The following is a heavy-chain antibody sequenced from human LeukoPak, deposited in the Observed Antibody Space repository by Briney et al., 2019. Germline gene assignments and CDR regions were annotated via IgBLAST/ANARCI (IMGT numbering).Heavy chain of an antibody. J-gene: IGHJ4*02. CDR3: ATGSQWLPYPRYYFDY. CDR1: GGSFSGYY. CDR2: IYYSGTT. V-gene: IGHV4-31*11. D-gene: IGHD3-22*01. Sequence: SETLSLTCAVYGGSFSGYYWSWIRQHPGKGLEWIGYIYYSGTTYYNPSLKSRLTISLDTSKNHFSLKLSSVTAADTAVYYCATGSQWLPYPRYYFDYWGQGTLVTVSS.